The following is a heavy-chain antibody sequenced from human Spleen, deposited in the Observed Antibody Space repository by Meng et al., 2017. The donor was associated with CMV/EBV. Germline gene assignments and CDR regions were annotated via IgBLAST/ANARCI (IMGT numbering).Heavy chain of an antibody. Sequence: GGSLRLSCAASGFTFHDYGMSWVRQAPGKGLEWVSGINWNGGRIGYADSVKGRFTISRDNAKNSLYLQMNSLRAEDTAVYYCARDLEITVFGVVQSNNYGMDVWGQGTTVTVSS. J-gene: IGHJ6*02. CDR3: ARDLEITVFGVVQSNNYGMDV. CDR2: INWNGGRI. CDR1: GFTFHDYG. D-gene: IGHD3-3*01. V-gene: IGHV3-20*04.